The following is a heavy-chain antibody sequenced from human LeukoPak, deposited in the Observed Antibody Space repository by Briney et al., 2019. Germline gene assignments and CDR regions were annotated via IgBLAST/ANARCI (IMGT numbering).Heavy chain of an antibody. CDR2: IQYNGNNK. CDR1: GFTFSGFG. CDR3: AKRDSAGSGTGKYYFDY. D-gene: IGHD6-13*01. J-gene: IGHJ4*02. Sequence: PGGSLRLSCAASGFTFSGFGMYWVRQAPGKGLEWVAFIQYNGNNKYYANSVKGRFTLSRDNSENTLYLQMNSLRAEDTAIYYCAKRDSAGSGTGKYYFDYWGQGTLVTVSS. V-gene: IGHV3-30*02.